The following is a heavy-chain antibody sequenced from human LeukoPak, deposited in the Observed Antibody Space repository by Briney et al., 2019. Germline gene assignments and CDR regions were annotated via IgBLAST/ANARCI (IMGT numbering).Heavy chain of an antibody. CDR3: ARVTRGGYDGYFDY. CDR1: GFTFRSYW. Sequence: GGSLRLSCAASGFTFRSYWMSWVRQAPGKGLEWVANIKLDGGEKYYVDSVKGRFTISRDNANNSLFLQMNSLRAEDTAVYYCARVTRGGYDGYFDYWGQGTLVTVSS. J-gene: IGHJ4*02. CDR2: IKLDGGEK. D-gene: IGHD5-12*01. V-gene: IGHV3-7*01.